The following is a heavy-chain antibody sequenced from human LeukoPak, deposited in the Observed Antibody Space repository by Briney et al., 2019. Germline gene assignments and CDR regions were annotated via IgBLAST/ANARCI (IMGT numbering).Heavy chain of an antibody. CDR2: INSDGSST. CDR3: VRDPRIGDGYSYGYNY. V-gene: IGHV3-74*01. J-gene: IGHJ4*02. CDR1: GFTFSSYW. D-gene: IGHD5-18*01. Sequence: GGSLRLSCAASGFTFSSYWMHWVRQAPGKGLVWVSRINSDGSSTSYADSVKGRFTISRDNAKNTLYLQMNSLRAESTGVYYFVRDPRIGDGYSYGYNYWGQGTLVTVSS.